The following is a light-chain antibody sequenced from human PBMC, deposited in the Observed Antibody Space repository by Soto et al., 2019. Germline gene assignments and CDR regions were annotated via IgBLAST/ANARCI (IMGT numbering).Light chain of an antibody. CDR3: QQGFT. V-gene: IGKV3D-20*02. Sequence: SFLTHSRATLPLFPGERATVSFRASQTAISDYLDWYQQKPCKAHRLLIYSTSSRASGVPDRFSCSTSGTDFMLTINRLEPEDFAVDDYQQGFTFGTET. CDR1: QTAISDY. CDR2: STS. J-gene: IGKJ3*01.